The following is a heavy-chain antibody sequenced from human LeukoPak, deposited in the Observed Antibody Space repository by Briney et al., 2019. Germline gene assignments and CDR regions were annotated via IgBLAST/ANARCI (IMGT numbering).Heavy chain of an antibody. CDR1: GFTFSSYG. CDR3: AKCLGDIVVVVAATTRQNYGMDV. Sequence: PGRSLRLSCAASGFTFSSYGMHWVRQAPGKGLEWVAVISYDGSNKYYADSVKGRFTISRDNSKNTLYLQMNSLRAEDTAVYYCAKCLGDIVVVVAATTRQNYGMDVWGQGTTVTVSS. J-gene: IGHJ6*02. D-gene: IGHD2-15*01. V-gene: IGHV3-30*18. CDR2: ISYDGSNK.